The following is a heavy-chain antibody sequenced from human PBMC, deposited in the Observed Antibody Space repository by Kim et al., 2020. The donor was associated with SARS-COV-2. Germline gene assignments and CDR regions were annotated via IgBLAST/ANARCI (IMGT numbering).Heavy chain of an antibody. CDR3: ARGGEQVVRPPNYYFDY. Sequence: ASVKVSCKASGYTFTSYYLHWVRQAPGQGLEWMGIMNPSGGGATYAQKFQGRVTMTRDTSTSTVYMELSSLRSEDTAVYYCARGGEQVVRPPNYYFDYWGQGTLVTISS. J-gene: IGHJ4*02. CDR1: GYTFTSYY. V-gene: IGHV1-46*01. D-gene: IGHD6-6*01. CDR2: MNPSGGGA.